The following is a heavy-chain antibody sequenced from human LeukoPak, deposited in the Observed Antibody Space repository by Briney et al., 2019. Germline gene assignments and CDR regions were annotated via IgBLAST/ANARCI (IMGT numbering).Heavy chain of an antibody. D-gene: IGHD2-2*01. CDR2: IKQDGSAK. CDR3: ARWRGSTSERSDY. Sequence: PGGSLRLSCTASGFTFSDYWMTWVRQPPGEGLEWVANIKQDGSAKYYVDSVKGRFTISRDNAKNALYLQMDSLRVEDTATYYCARWRGSTSERSDYWGQGTLVAVSS. V-gene: IGHV3-7*01. J-gene: IGHJ4*02. CDR1: GFTFSDYW.